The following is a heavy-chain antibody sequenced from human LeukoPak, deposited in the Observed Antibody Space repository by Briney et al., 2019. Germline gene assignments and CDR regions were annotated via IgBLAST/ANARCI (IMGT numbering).Heavy chain of an antibody. CDR3: ATTYFDYSSLSSWWFGP. J-gene: IGHJ5*02. CDR2: IYYSGST. Sequence: SETLSLTCTVSGGSINSYYCSWIRQPPRKGLEWIGYIYYSGSTDYNPSLKSRVTISVDTSKNQFSLKLSSVTAADTAVYYCATTYFDYSSLSSWWFGPWGQGTLVTVSS. CDR1: GGSINSYY. V-gene: IGHV4-59*08. D-gene: IGHD6-13*01.